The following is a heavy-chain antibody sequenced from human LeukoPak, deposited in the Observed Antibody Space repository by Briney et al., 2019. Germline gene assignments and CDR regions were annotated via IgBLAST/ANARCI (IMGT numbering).Heavy chain of an antibody. Sequence: GGSLRLSCAVSGFIFSDYGMHWVRQAPGEGLEWVAIVWYDGGNKFYGDSVKGRFTTSRDNSKNIVSLQMNNLRAEDTAVYYCARGRGLGVVSPYFDYWGQGTLVTVSS. CDR2: VWYDGGNK. J-gene: IGHJ4*02. CDR1: GFIFSDYG. D-gene: IGHD3-3*01. CDR3: ARGRGLGVVSPYFDY. V-gene: IGHV3-33*01.